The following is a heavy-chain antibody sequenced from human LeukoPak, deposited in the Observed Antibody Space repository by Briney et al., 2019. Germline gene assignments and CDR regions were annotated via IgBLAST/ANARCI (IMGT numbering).Heavy chain of an antibody. CDR3: ARGRVGYYYYYGMDV. CDR1: GFTFNNYG. CDR2: ISYDGRNI. V-gene: IGHV3-30*03. D-gene: IGHD1-26*01. Sequence: GKSLRLSCAASGFTFNNYGMHWVRQAPGKGLEWVAVISYDGRNIHYPDSVKGRFTISRDISTDTLWLQMDSLRTEDTAVYYCARGRVGYYYYYGMDVWGQGTTVTVSS. J-gene: IGHJ6*02.